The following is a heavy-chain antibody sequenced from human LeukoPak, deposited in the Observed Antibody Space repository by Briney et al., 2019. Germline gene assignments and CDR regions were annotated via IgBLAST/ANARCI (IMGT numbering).Heavy chain of an antibody. V-gene: IGHV3-23*01. CDR2: ISGSGAST. J-gene: IGHJ4*02. CDR3: AKLSRGEPNDY. Sequence: PGGSLRLSCAASGFTFSSYSMNWVRQAPGKGLEWVSGISGSGASTKYADSVKGRFTISRDNSKNTLYLQMNSLRAEDTATYYCAKLSRGEPNDYWGQGTLVTVSS. D-gene: IGHD4-17*01. CDR1: GFTFSSYS.